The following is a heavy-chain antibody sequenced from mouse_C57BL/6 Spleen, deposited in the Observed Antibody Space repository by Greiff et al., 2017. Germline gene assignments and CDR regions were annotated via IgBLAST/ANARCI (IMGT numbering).Heavy chain of an antibody. Sequence: EVKLQESGPGLVKPSQSLSLTCSVTGYSITSGYYWNWIRQFPGNKLEWMGYISYDGSNNYNPSLKNRISITRDTSKNQFFLKLNSVTTEDTATYYCARERDYDDGAYAMDYWGQGTSVTVSS. J-gene: IGHJ4*01. CDR2: ISYDGSN. D-gene: IGHD2-4*01. CDR3: ARERDYDDGAYAMDY. V-gene: IGHV3-6*01. CDR1: GYSITSGYY.